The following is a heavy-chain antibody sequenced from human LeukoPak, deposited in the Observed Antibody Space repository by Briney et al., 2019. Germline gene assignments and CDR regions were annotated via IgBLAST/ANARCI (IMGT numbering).Heavy chain of an antibody. V-gene: IGHV3-21*01. CDR2: ISSSSYI. D-gene: IGHD6-13*01. J-gene: IGHJ6*03. CDR3: ARDRSWQQLVHMDV. CDR1: GFTFSSYS. Sequence: PGGSLRPSCAASGFTFSSYSMNWVRQAPGKGLEWVSSISSSSYIYYADSVKGRFTISRDNAKNSLYLQMNSLRAEDTAVYYCARDRSWQQLVHMDVWGKGTTVTVSS.